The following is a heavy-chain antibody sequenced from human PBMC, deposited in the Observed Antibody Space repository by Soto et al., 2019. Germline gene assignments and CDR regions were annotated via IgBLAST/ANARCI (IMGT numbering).Heavy chain of an antibody. Sequence: GGSLRLSCAASGFTFSSYWMHWVRQAPGKGLVWVSRINSDGSSTSYADSVKGRFTISRDNAKNTLYLQMNSLRAEDTAVYYCARESGLGPTTKINWFDPWGQGTLVTVSS. CDR1: GFTFSSYW. CDR3: ARESGLGPTTKINWFDP. D-gene: IGHD4-17*01. V-gene: IGHV3-74*01. J-gene: IGHJ5*02. CDR2: INSDGSST.